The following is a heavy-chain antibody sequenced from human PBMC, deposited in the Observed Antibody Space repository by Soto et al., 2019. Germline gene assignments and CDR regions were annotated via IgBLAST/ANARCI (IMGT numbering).Heavy chain of an antibody. CDR2: IIPIFGRA. CDR1: GGTFSSYA. D-gene: IGHD5-12*01. V-gene: IGHV1-69*13. J-gene: IGHJ6*02. Sequence: SVKVSCKASGGTFSSYAISWVRQAPGQGLEWMGGIIPIFGRANYAQKFQGRVTITADGSPSTAYMELSSLRSEDTAVYYCARDPQRWLQSQDYYYGMDDWGQGTTVTVS. CDR3: ARDPQRWLQSQDYYYGMDD.